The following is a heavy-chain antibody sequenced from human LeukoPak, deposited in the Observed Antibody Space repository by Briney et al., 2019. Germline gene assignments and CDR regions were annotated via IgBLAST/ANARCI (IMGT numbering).Heavy chain of an antibody. V-gene: IGHV3-66*01. CDR2: IYSGDST. D-gene: IGHD6-19*01. J-gene: IGHJ4*02. CDR3: ARDRAVADGRLYY. Sequence: PGGSLRLSCAGSGFTASSNYMSWVRQAPGKGLEWVSVIYSGDSTYYADSVKGRFIISRDNSKNTVYLQMNSLRAEDTAVYYCARDRAVADGRLYYWGQGTLVTVSS. CDR1: GFTASSNY.